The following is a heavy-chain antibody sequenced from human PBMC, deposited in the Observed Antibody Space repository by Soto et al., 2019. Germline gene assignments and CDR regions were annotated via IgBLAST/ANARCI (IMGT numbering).Heavy chain of an antibody. CDR3: ARDYSSSLYFSYYYMDV. Sequence: ASVKVSCKASGYTFTSYDINWVRQATGQGLEWMGWMNPNSGNTGYAQKFQGRVTMTRNTSISTAYMELSSLRSEDTAVYYCARDYSSSLYFSYYYMDVWGKGTTVTVSS. V-gene: IGHV1-8*01. CDR1: GYTFTSYD. CDR2: MNPNSGNT. J-gene: IGHJ6*03. D-gene: IGHD6-13*01.